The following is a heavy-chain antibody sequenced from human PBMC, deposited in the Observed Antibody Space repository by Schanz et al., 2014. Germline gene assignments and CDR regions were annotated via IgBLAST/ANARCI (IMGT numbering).Heavy chain of an antibody. Sequence: VYLVQSGGGVVQPGRSLRLSCAASGFIFSTFGMQWVRQAPGKGLESVAKINPDGSGKYYVVSVEGRFTISRDNPKKSLDLHMNSLTAEDAAVYYCATENSWTVEKWGQGTLVTVSS. D-gene: IGHD2-21*02. CDR1: GFIFSTFG. CDR3: ATENSWTVEK. J-gene: IGHJ4*02. V-gene: IGHV3-7*01. CDR2: INPDGSGK.